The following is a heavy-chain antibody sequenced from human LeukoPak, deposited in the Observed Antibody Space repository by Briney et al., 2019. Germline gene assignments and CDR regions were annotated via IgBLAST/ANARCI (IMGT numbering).Heavy chain of an antibody. V-gene: IGHV4-34*01. CDR1: GGSFSGYY. Sequence: PSETLSLTCAVYGGSFSGYYWSWIRHPPGKGLEWIGEINHSGSTNYNPSLKSRVTISVDTSKNQFSLKLSSVTAADTAVYYCARKFTSMVRGVITFDWGQGTLVTVSS. CDR2: INHSGST. J-gene: IGHJ4*02. D-gene: IGHD3-10*01. CDR3: ARKFTSMVRGVITFD.